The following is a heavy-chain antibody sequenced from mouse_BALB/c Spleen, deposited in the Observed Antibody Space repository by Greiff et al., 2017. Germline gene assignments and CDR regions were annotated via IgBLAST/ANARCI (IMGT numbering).Heavy chain of an antibody. CDR1: GYSITSDYA. J-gene: IGHJ1*01. D-gene: IGHD2-1*01. V-gene: IGHV3-2*02. CDR3: ADGNYDWYFDV. Sequence: EVQLQESGPGLVKPSQSLSLTCTVTGYSITSDYAWNWIRQFPGNKLEWMGYISYSGSTSYNPSLKSRISITRDTSKNQFFLQLNSVTTEDTATYYCADGNYDWYFDVWGAGTTVTVSS. CDR2: ISYSGST.